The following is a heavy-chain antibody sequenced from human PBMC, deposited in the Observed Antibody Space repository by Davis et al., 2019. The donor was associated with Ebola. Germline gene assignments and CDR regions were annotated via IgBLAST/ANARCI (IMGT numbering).Heavy chain of an antibody. V-gene: IGHV3-23*01. CDR2: ISVSSGSST. J-gene: IGHJ3*01. D-gene: IGHD1-26*01. CDR1: GFTFSSYA. Sequence: GESLKISCAASGFTFSSYAMSWVRQAPGKGLEWVSAISVSSGSSTYYADSVKGRFTISRDNSRNTLYLQMNGLRVEDTAIYYCAKDTSNIWFDVWGQGTMVTVSS. CDR3: AKDTSNIWFDV.